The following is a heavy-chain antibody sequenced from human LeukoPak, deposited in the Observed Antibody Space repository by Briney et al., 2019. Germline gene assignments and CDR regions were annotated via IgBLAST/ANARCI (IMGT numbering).Heavy chain of an antibody. J-gene: IGHJ4*02. Sequence: GGSLRLSCDASGFTFSSYGMHWVRQAPGKGLEWVAVIWYDGSKKYYGDSVKGRFTISRDNSKNTLYLQMNSLRGEDTAIYYCARDLAARHFDYWGQGTLVTVSS. CDR1: GFTFSSYG. D-gene: IGHD6-6*01. V-gene: IGHV3-33*01. CDR3: ARDLAARHFDY. CDR2: IWYDGSKK.